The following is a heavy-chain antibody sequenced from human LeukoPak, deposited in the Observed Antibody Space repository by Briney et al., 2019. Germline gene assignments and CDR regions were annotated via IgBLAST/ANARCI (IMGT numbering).Heavy chain of an antibody. V-gene: IGHV3-30*03. J-gene: IGHJ3*02. D-gene: IGHD2-15*01. CDR2: ISYDGSNK. CDR1: GFTFSSYG. CDR3: ARDRGDCGGGSCYSYAFDI. Sequence: GGSLRLSCAVSGFTFSSYGMHWVRQAPGKGLEWVAVISYDGSNKYYADSVKGRFTISRDNSKNTLYLQMNSLRGEDTAVYYCARDRGDCGGGSCYSYAFDIWGQGTMVTVSS.